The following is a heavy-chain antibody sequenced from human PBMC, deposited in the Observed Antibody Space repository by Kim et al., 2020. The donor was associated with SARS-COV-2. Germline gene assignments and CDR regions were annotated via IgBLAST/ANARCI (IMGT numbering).Heavy chain of an antibody. D-gene: IGHD4-17*01. J-gene: IGHJ1*01. V-gene: IGHV3-74*01. CDR3: ARGLRYFQH. CDR2: ST. Sequence: STSYADSVKGRFTISRDNAKNTLYLQMNSLRAEDTAVYYCARGLRYFQHWGQGTLVTVSS.